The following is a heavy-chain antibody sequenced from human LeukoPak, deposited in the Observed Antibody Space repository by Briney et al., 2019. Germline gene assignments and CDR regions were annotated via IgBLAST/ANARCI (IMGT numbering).Heavy chain of an antibody. Sequence: PSETLSLTCAVYGGSFSGYYWSWIRQPPGKGLEWIGDINHSGSTNYNPSLKSRVTISVDTSKNQFSLKLSSVTAADTAVYYCARGPQGTWIQLWKFAYWGQGTLVTVSS. CDR3: ARGPQGTWIQLWKFAY. CDR2: INHSGST. D-gene: IGHD5-18*01. V-gene: IGHV4-34*01. CDR1: GGSFSGYY. J-gene: IGHJ4*02.